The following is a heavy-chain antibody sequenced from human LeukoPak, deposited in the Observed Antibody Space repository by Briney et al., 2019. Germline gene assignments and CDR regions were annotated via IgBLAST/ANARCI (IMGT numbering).Heavy chain of an antibody. D-gene: IGHD4-11*01. J-gene: IGHJ5*02. V-gene: IGHV3-21*01. CDR3: ARSEYYSNYGWFDP. CDR2: ISSSSSYI. Sequence: GGSLRLSCTASGFTFSSYSMNWVRQAPGKGLEWVSSISSSSSYIYYADSVRVRFTISRDNAKNSLYLQMNSLRAEDTAVYYCARSEYYSNYGWFDPWGQGTLVTVSS. CDR1: GFTFSSYS.